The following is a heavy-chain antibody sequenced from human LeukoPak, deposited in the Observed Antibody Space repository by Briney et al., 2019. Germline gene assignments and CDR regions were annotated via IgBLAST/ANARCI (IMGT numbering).Heavy chain of an antibody. V-gene: IGHV1-8*01. D-gene: IGHD5-18*01. CDR2: MNTNSGNT. Sequence: ASVTVSCKASGYTFTIYDINWVRQATGQGLERMGWMNTNSGNTGYAQKFQGRVTMTRNTSISTAYMELSSLRSEDTAVYYCSRGRPARGDSDGYFWGQGTLVTVSS. CDR3: SRGRPARGDSDGYF. CDR1: GYTFTIYD. J-gene: IGHJ4*02.